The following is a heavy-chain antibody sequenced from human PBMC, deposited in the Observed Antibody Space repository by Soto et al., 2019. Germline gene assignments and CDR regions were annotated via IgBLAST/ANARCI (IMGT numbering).Heavy chain of an antibody. V-gene: IGHV4-61*01. J-gene: IGHJ4*02. Sequence: QVQLQESGPGLVKPSETLSLTCIVSSGSVSSGSHYWSWIRQPPGKGLEWIGYIYYSGSTKYNPSLTSRVTISVDTSKNQFSLKLSSVTAADTAVYYCARHVGYFDYWGQGTLVTVSS. CDR1: SGSVSSGSHY. CDR3: ARHVGYFDY. D-gene: IGHD1-26*01. CDR2: IYYSGST.